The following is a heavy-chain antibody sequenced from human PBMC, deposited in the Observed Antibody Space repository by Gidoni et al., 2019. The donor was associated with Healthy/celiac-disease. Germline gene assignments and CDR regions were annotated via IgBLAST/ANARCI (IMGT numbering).Heavy chain of an antibody. D-gene: IGHD1-26*01. CDR1: GFTFSSYG. V-gene: IGHV3-30*02. CDR3: AKAGGSFSIDY. CDR2: IRYDGINK. Sequence: QVQLAASGGGVVQPGGSMRPYCAASGFTFSSYGMQWVRQAPGKGLEWVAFIRYDGINKYYADSVKGRFTISRDNSKNTLYLQMNSLRAEDTAVYYCAKAGGSFSIDYWGQGTLVTVSS. J-gene: IGHJ4*02.